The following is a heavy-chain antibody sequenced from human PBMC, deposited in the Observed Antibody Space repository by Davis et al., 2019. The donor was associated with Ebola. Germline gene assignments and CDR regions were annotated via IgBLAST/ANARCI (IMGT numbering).Heavy chain of an antibody. J-gene: IGHJ6*04. CDR3: AREVVVVVAATPTYYYYGMDV. D-gene: IGHD2-15*01. CDR2: INPSGGST. V-gene: IGHV1-46*01. Sequence: AASVKVSCKASGYTFTSYYMHWVRQAPGQGLEWMGIINPSGGSTSYAQKFQDRVTMTRDTSTSTVYMELSSLRSEDTAVYYCAREVVVVVAATPTYYYYGMDVWGKGTTVTVSS. CDR1: GYTFTSYY.